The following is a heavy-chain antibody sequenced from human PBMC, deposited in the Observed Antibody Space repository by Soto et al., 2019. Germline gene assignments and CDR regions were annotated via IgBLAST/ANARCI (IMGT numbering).Heavy chain of an antibody. CDR3: ASTNSRSYYMDV. J-gene: IGHJ6*03. V-gene: IGHV3-21*01. Sequence: EVQLVESGGGLVKPGGSLSLSCDTSEFTSGNDRKNWVRQAPGKGREWVSAISSSSGYIDYADSVKGRFTISRDNAKNSLYLQMNSLRAEVTAVYYCASTNSRSYYMDVWGKGTTVTVSS. CDR1: EFTSGNDR. D-gene: IGHD6-13*01. CDR2: ISSSSGYI.